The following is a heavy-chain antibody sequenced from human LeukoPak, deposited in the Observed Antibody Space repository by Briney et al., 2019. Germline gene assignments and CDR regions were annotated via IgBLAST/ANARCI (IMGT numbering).Heavy chain of an antibody. CDR1: GGSFSGYY. J-gene: IGHJ4*02. CDR3: ARLLWFGESPLFDY. CDR2: INHSGST. Sequence: PSETLSLTCAVYGGSFSGYYWSWIRQPPGKGLEWIGEINHSGSTNYNPSLKSRVTISVDTSKNQFSLKLSSVTAADTAVYYRARLLWFGESPLFDYWGQGTLATVSS. D-gene: IGHD3-10*01. V-gene: IGHV4-34*01.